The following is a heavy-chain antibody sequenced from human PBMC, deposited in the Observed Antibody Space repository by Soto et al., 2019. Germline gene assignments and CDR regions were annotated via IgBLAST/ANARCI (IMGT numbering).Heavy chain of an antibody. V-gene: IGHV3-48*01. Sequence: GGSLRLSCAASGFTFSSYSMNWVRQAPGKGLKWVSYISSSSSTIYYADSVKGRFTISRDNAKNSLYLQMNSLRAEYTAVYYCASQSSEWLLFASWGQGTLVTVSS. CDR1: GFTFSSYS. CDR3: ASQSSEWLLFAS. J-gene: IGHJ4*02. D-gene: IGHD5-12*01. CDR2: ISSSSSTI.